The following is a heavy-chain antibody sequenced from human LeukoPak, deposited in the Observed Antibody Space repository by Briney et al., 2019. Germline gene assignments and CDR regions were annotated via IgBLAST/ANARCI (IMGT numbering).Heavy chain of an antibody. CDR3: ARGYNWASPTRNFYYMDV. V-gene: IGHV4-4*07. J-gene: IGHJ6*03. CDR1: GGSISSYY. D-gene: IGHD1-20*01. CDR2: IYSSGST. Sequence: TSETLSLTCTISGGSISSYYWSWIRQPAGKGLEWIGRIYSSGSTNYNPSLKSRVTMSVDTSQNQFSLKVSSVTAADTAVYYCARGYNWASPTRNFYYMDVWGKGTTVTVSS.